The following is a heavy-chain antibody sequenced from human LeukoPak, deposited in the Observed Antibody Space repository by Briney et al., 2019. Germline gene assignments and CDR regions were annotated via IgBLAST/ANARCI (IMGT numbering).Heavy chain of an antibody. V-gene: IGHV3-30*02. CDR3: AKDGGYCSSTSCPEDNWFGP. CDR2: IRYDGSNK. J-gene: IGHJ5*02. Sequence: GGSLRLSCAASGFTFSSYGMHWVRQAPGKGLEWVAFIRYDGSNKYYADSVKGRFTISRDNSKSTLYLQMNSLRAEDTAVYYCAKDGGYCSSTSCPEDNWFGPWGQGTLVTVSS. CDR1: GFTFSSYG. D-gene: IGHD2-2*01.